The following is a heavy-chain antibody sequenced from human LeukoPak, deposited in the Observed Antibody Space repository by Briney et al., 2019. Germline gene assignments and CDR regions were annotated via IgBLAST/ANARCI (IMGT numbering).Heavy chain of an antibody. CDR1: GSTFSSYA. CDR2: ISGSGGST. CDR3: AKDPVEWFLQDY. D-gene: IGHD3-3*01. V-gene: IGHV3-23*01. Sequence: GGSLRLSCAASGSTFSSYAMSWVRQAPGKGLEWVSAISGSGGSTYYADSVKGRFTISRDNSKNTLYLQMNSLRAEDTAVYYCAKDPVEWFLQDYWGQGTLVTVSS. J-gene: IGHJ4*02.